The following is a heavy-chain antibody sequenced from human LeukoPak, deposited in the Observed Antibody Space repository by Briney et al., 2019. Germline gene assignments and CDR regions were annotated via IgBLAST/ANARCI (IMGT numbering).Heavy chain of an antibody. CDR3: ARADYYGSGKIFDY. CDR2: IKQDGSEK. CDR1: GFTLSSYW. Sequence: GGSLRLSCAASGFTLSSYWMSWVRQAPGKGLEWVANIKQDGSEKYYVDSVKGRFTISRDNAKSTLYLQMNSLRAEDTAVYYCARADYYGSGKIFDYWGQGTLVTVSS. V-gene: IGHV3-7*01. J-gene: IGHJ4*02. D-gene: IGHD3-10*01.